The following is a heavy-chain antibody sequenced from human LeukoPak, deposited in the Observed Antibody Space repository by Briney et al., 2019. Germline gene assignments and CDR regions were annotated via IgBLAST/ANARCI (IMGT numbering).Heavy chain of an antibody. Sequence: ASVNVSCKASGYTFTSYDINWVRQAPGQGLEWMGGIIPIFGTANYAQKFQGRVTITADESTSTAYMELSSLRSEDTAVYYCARGSGYHYYFDYWGQGTLVTVSS. J-gene: IGHJ4*02. CDR1: GYTFTSYD. D-gene: IGHD3-3*01. CDR3: ARGSGYHYYFDY. CDR2: IIPIFGTA. V-gene: IGHV1-69*13.